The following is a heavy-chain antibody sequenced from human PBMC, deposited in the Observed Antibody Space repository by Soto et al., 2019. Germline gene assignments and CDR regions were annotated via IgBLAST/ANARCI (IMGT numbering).Heavy chain of an antibody. V-gene: IGHV3-23*01. CDR2: ITGSDGNT. Sequence: EVQLLESGGGLVQPGGSLRLSCAASGFTFSSYAMSWVRQAPGKGLECVSAITGSDGNTYYADSVKGRFTISRDNSKNTQYLQMNSLRADDTAVDYCPKTVSTNWAFDYWGKGTMVTVSS. J-gene: IGHJ4*02. D-gene: IGHD2-2*01. CDR1: GFTFSSYA. CDR3: PKTVSTNWAFDY.